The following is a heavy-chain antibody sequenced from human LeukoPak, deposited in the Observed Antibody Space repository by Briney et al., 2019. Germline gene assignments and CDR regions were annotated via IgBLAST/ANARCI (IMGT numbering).Heavy chain of an antibody. V-gene: IGHV4-59*01. CDR2: IYYSGST. Sequence: SETLSLTCIVSGGAISSYYWSWIRQPPGKGLEWIGYIYYSGSTNYNPSLKSRVTISVDTSKKQFSLKLSSVTAADTAVYYCARGALRYFDWLKKDYYYMDVWGKGTTVTISS. D-gene: IGHD3-9*01. J-gene: IGHJ6*03. CDR3: ARGALRYFDWLKKDYYYMDV. CDR1: GGAISSYY.